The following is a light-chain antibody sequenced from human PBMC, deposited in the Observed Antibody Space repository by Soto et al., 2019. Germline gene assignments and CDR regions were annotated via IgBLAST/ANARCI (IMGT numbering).Light chain of an antibody. Sequence: NFMLTQPHSVSEXXXXTVXXXXTRSSGXIASNFVQWYQQRPGSAPTTVIYEDNQRPSGVPDRFSGSIDSSSNSASLTISGLKTEDEADYFCQSYDSSTNWVFGGGTKLTVL. CDR3: QSYDSSTNWV. CDR2: EDN. CDR1: SGXIASNF. V-gene: IGLV6-57*03. J-gene: IGLJ3*02.